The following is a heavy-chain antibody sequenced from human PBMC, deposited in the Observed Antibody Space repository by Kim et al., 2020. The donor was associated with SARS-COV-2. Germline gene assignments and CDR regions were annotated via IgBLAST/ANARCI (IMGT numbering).Heavy chain of an antibody. CDR1: GFTFSSSA. CDR2: ISGSGGST. Sequence: GGSLRLSCAASGFTFSSSAMSWVRQAPGKGLEWVSAISGSGGSTYYADSVKGRFTISRDNSKNTLYLQMNSLRAEDTAVFYCAKAVSRISICVAVTRGGMDVWGQGTTVTVSS. D-gene: IGHD3-3*01. J-gene: IGHJ6*02. CDR3: AKAVSRISICVAVTRGGMDV. V-gene: IGHV3-23*01.